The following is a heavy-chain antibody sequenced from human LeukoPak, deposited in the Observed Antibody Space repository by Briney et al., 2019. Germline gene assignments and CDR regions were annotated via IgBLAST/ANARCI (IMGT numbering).Heavy chain of an antibody. J-gene: IGHJ3*02. CDR1: GYTFTSYD. CDR3: ARAVTDYDILTGYYLNAFDI. Sequence: ASVKVSCKASGYTFTSYDINWVRQATGQGLEWMGWMNPNSGNTGYAQKFQGRVTMTRNTSISTAYMELSRLRSDDTAVYYCARAVTDYDILTGYYLNAFDIWGQGTMVTVSS. CDR2: MNPNSGNT. D-gene: IGHD3-9*01. V-gene: IGHV1-8*01.